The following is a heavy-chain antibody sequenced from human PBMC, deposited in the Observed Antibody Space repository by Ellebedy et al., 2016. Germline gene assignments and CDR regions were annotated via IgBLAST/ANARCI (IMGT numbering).Heavy chain of an antibody. J-gene: IGHJ4*02. V-gene: IGHV4-59*12. CDR3: ARGLTPHFDS. D-gene: IGHD2-21*01. Sequence: SETLSLTCSVSGGSIRRYCWNWIRQPPGKGLEWVGYIYNSENANYNASLKNRVTMSLDTSNNQFSLKLTSVTAADTGVYYCARGLTPHFDSWGQGTLVTVSS. CDR1: GGSIRRYC. CDR2: IYNSENA.